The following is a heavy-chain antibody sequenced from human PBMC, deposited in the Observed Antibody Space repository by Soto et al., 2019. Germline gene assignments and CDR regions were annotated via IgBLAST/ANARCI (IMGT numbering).Heavy chain of an antibody. D-gene: IGHD3-22*01. V-gene: IGHV4-61*01. J-gene: IGHJ4*02. Sequence: SETLSLTCTVSGGSVSSGSYYWSWIRQPPGKGLEWIGYIYYSGSTNYNPSLKSRVTISVDTSKNQFSLKLSSVTAADTAVYYCARAPNYYDSSGYKSLYYIDYWGQGTLVTVSS. CDR1: GGSVSSGSYY. CDR3: ARAPNYYDSSGYKSLYYIDY. CDR2: IYYSGST.